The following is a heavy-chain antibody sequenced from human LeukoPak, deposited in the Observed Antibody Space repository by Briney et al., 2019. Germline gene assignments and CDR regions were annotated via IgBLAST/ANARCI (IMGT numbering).Heavy chain of an antibody. CDR3: ARETTTLGYYYYMDV. Sequence: SETLSLTCTVSGGSISSYYWSWIRQPPGKGLEWIGYIYYSGSTNYNPSLKSRVTISVDTSKNQFSLKLSSVTAADTAVYYCARETTTLGYYYYMDVWGKGTTVTISS. J-gene: IGHJ6*03. CDR1: GGSISSYY. CDR2: IYYSGST. V-gene: IGHV4-59*01. D-gene: IGHD1-14*01.